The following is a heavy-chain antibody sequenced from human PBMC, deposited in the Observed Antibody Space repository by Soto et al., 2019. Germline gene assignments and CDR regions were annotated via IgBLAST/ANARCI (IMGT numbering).Heavy chain of an antibody. D-gene: IGHD1-1*01. CDR2: IYHGGNT. J-gene: IGHJ5*02. CDR1: GCSIISSTW. CDR3: ARNWNWFDP. Sequence: SETLSLTCSVSGCSIISSTWWSWVRQPPGKGLEWIGEIYHGGNTSYNPSLKSRITISVDKSKNQFSLRLSSVTAADTAIYYCARNWNWFDPWGQGILVTVS. V-gene: IGHV4-4*02.